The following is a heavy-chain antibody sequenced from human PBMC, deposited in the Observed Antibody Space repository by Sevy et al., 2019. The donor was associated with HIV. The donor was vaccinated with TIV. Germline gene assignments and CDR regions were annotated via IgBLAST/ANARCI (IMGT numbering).Heavy chain of an antibody. CDR3: ARGPDCGGDCDIGFYYPLDV. V-gene: IGHV3-48*02. CDR1: GFTFSRYS. J-gene: IGHJ6*02. Sequence: GGSLRLSCAASGFTFSRYSMNWVRQAPGKGLEWISYISGNSAAIYYADSVKGRFTFSRDNDNDALYLQLNSLRYDDTALYYCARGPDCGGDCDIGFYYPLDVWGQGTTVTVSS. D-gene: IGHD2-21*02. CDR2: ISGNSAAI.